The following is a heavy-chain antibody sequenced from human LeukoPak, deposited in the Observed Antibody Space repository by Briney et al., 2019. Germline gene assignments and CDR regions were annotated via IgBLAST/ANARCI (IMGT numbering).Heavy chain of an antibody. CDR1: GGSISSFY. V-gene: IGHV4-34*01. J-gene: IGHJ6*02. Sequence: SETLSLTCIVSGGSISSFYWSWIRQPPGKGLEWIGEINHSGSTNYNPSLKSRVTISVDTSKNQFSLKLSSVTAADTAVYYCARGFKYCDFWSGYYHENYYGMDVWGQGTTVTVSS. D-gene: IGHD3-3*01. CDR2: INHSGST. CDR3: ARGFKYCDFWSGYYHENYYGMDV.